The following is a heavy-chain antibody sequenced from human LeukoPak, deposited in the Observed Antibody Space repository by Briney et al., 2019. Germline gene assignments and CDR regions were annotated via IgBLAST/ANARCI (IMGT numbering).Heavy chain of an antibody. D-gene: IGHD5-18*01. CDR2: TSYDGSNR. J-gene: IGHJ4*02. CDR1: GFTFSSYG. V-gene: IGHV3-30*03. CDR3: ASGYSYGYGY. Sequence: GGSLRLSCAASGFTFSSYGMHWVRQAPGKGLEWVAATSYDGSNRHYADSMKGRFTISRDNSKNTLYLQMNSLRAEDTAVYYCASGYSYGYGYWGQGTLVTASS.